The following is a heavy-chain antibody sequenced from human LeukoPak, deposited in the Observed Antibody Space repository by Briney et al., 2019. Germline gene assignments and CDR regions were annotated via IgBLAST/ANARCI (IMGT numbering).Heavy chain of an antibody. D-gene: IGHD3-10*01. J-gene: IGHJ4*02. Sequence: GGSLRLSCAASGFTFSSYSMNWVRQAPGKGLEWVSYISSSSSTIYYADSVKGRFTISRDNAKNSLYLQMNSLRAEDTAVYYCARDGFWFGELSHDGSYYFDYWGQGTLVTVSS. CDR2: ISSSSSTI. V-gene: IGHV3-48*01. CDR3: ARDGFWFGELSHDGSYYFDY. CDR1: GFTFSSYS.